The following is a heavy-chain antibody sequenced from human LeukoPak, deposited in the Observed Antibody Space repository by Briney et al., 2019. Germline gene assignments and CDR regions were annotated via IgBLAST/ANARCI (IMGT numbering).Heavy chain of an antibody. V-gene: IGHV1-69*05. Sequence: GASVKVSCKASGGTFSSYAISWVRQAPGQGLEWMGGIIPIFGTANYAQKFQGRVTITTDESTSTAYMKLSSLRSEDTAVYYCARVRSDGVVTAIHDYWGQGTLVTVSS. CDR2: IIPIFGTA. D-gene: IGHD2-21*02. CDR3: ARVRSDGVVTAIHDY. CDR1: GGTFSSYA. J-gene: IGHJ4*02.